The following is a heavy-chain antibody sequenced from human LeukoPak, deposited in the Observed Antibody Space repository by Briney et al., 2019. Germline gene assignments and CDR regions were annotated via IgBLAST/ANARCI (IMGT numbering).Heavy chain of an antibody. D-gene: IGHD4-17*01. Sequence: PGRSLRLSCAASGFTFSSYAMHWVRQAPGKGLEWVAVISYDGSNKYYADSVKGRFTISRDNSKNTLYLQMNSLRAEDTAMYYCARDDYGLDYWGQGTLVTVSS. J-gene: IGHJ4*02. V-gene: IGHV3-30-3*01. CDR1: GFTFSSYA. CDR2: ISYDGSNK. CDR3: ARDDYGLDY.